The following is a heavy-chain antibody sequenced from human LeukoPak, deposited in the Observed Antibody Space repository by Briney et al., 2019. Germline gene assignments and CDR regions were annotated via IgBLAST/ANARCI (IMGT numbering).Heavy chain of an antibody. J-gene: IGHJ6*03. CDR2: IIPIFGTA. D-gene: IGHD4-11*01. CDR3: ARLQFQVYYYYYMDV. CDR1: GGTFSSYA. Sequence: SVKVSCKASGGTFSSYAISWVRQAPGQGLEWLGGIIPIFGTANYAQKFQGRVTITADESTSTAYMELSSLRSEDTAVYYCARLQFQVYYYYYMDVWGKGTTVTVSS. V-gene: IGHV1-69*13.